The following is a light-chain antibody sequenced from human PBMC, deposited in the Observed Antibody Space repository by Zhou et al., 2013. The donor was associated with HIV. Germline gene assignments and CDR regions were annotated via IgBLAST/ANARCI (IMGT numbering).Light chain of an antibody. CDR1: QGISTY. V-gene: IGKV1-8*01. J-gene: IGKJ1*01. CDR3: QQYYSYPWT. Sequence: AIRITQSPSSLSASTGDRVTITCRASQGISTYLAWYQQKPGQAPELLIYSAATLQSGVPSRFSGSGSGTDFTLTISCLQSEDFATYYCQQYYSYPWTFGPGTEVDIK. CDR2: SAA.